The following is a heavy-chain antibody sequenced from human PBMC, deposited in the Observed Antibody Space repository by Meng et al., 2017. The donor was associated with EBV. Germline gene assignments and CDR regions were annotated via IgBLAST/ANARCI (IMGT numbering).Heavy chain of an antibody. J-gene: IGHJ4*02. CDR1: GFSLSTRGVG. CDR3: AHIIAARPFDY. V-gene: IGHV2-5*02. CDR2: IYWDDDK. D-gene: IGHD6-6*01. Sequence: HITLKESSPTLVKPTQTLTLTCTFSGFSLSTRGVGVGWIRQPPGKALEWLALIYWDDDKRYSPSLKSRLTITKDTSKNQVVLTMTNMDPVDAATYHCAHIIAARPFDYWGQGTLVTVSS.